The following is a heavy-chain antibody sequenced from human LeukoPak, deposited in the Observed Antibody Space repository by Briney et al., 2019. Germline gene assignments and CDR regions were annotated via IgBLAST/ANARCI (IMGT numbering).Heavy chain of an antibody. D-gene: IGHD4-17*01. CDR2: IYTSGST. CDR3: ARGSGDYKPGGFDY. CDR1: GGSISSGSYY. J-gene: IGHJ4*02. V-gene: IGHV4-61*02. Sequence: SETLSLTCTVSGGSISSGSYYWTWIRQPAGKGLEWIGRIYTSGSTNYNPSLQSRVAMSLDTSKNQVSLRLNSVTAADTAVYYCARGSGDYKPGGFDYWGQGTLVTVSS.